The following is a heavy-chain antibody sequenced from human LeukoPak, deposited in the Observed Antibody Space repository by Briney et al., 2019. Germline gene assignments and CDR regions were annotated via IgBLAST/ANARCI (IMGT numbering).Heavy chain of an antibody. J-gene: IGHJ3*02. D-gene: IGHD6-13*01. CDR3: ARDRIAAAGGVAFDI. Sequence: SETLSLTCAVYGGSFSGYYWSWIRQPPGKGLEWIGEINHSGSTNYNPSLKSRVTISVDTSKNQFSLKLSSVTAADTAVYYCARDRIAAAGGVAFDIWGQGTMVTVSS. CDR2: INHSGST. V-gene: IGHV4-34*01. CDR1: GGSFSGYY.